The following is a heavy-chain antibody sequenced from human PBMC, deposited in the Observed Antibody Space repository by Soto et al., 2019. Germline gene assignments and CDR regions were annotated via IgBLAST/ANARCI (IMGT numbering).Heavy chain of an antibody. J-gene: IGHJ4*02. CDR2: SRDKVHSHTT. D-gene: IGHD5-12*01. CDR1: GFTFSDHY. Sequence: EVQLAESGGGLVQPGGSLRLSCAASGFTFSDHYMDWVRQAPGKGLEWVGRSRDKVHSHTTEYAASVKCRFTISRGDSENSLDLQMNSLKTEDTAVYYCARGVVSTGYFDYWGQGTLVTVSS. V-gene: IGHV3-72*01. CDR3: ARGVVSTGYFDY.